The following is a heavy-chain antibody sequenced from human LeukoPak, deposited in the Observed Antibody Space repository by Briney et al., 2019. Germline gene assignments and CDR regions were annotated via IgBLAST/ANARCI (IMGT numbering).Heavy chain of an antibody. CDR1: GFPFSSYA. D-gene: IGHD6-13*01. Sequence: GGSLRLSCAASGFPFSSYAMSWVRRSPGEALEWVSSIRCCSCSTYYADPVKGRFTISRENSKNTLYLQMNSLRSEDTAVYYCAKVYGRSWYYYYYSMDVWGKGTTVTVSS. CDR2: IRCCSCST. J-gene: IGHJ6*03. CDR3: AKVYGRSWYYYYYSMDV. V-gene: IGHV3-23*01.